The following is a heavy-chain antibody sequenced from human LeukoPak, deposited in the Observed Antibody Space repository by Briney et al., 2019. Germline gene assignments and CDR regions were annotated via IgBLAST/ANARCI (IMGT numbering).Heavy chain of an antibody. V-gene: IGHV4-34*01. Sequence: PSETLSLTCAVYGGPFSGYYWSWIRQPPGKGLEWIGEINHSGSTNYNPSLKSRVTISVDTSKNQFSLKLSSVTAADTAVYYCARVHYYFDYWGQGTLVTVSS. CDR3: ARVHYYFDY. J-gene: IGHJ4*02. CDR1: GGPFSGYY. CDR2: INHSGST.